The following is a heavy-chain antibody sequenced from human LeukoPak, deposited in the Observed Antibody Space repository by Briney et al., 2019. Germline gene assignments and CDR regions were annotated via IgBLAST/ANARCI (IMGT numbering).Heavy chain of an antibody. D-gene: IGHD3-10*01. CDR1: GGTFSSYA. Sequence: VASVKVSCKASGGTFSSYAISWVRQAPGQGLEWMGGIIPIFGTANYAQKFQGRVTITADESTSTAYMELSSLRSEDTAVYYCAIPLGGITMVRGVYYYYYYMDVWGKGTTVTVSS. J-gene: IGHJ6*03. CDR2: IIPIFGTA. V-gene: IGHV1-69*13. CDR3: AIPLGGITMVRGVYYYYYYMDV.